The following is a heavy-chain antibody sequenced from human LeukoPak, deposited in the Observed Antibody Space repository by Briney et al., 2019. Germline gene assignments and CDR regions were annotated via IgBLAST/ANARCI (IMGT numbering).Heavy chain of an antibody. V-gene: IGHV3-74*01. CDR2: INSDGSST. CDR3: ARWDYYYYGMDV. D-gene: IGHD1-26*01. J-gene: IGHJ6*02. Sequence: HSGGSLRLSCAASGFTFSSYWMHWVRHAPGKGLVWVSRINSDGSSTSYADSVKGRFTISRDNAKNTLYLQMNSLRAEDTAVYYCARWDYYYYGMDVWGQGTTVTVSS. CDR1: GFTFSSYW.